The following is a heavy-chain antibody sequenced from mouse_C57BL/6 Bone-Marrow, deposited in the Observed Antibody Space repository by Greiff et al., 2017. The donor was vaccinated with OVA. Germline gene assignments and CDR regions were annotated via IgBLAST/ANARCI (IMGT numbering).Heavy chain of an antibody. CDR3: ARQGWDGALDY. D-gene: IGHD4-1*01. V-gene: IGHV5-2*03. CDR2: INSDGGST. J-gene: IGHJ4*01. Sequence: EVKLVESGGGLVQPGESLKLSCESNEYEFPSHDMSWVRKTPEKRLELVAAINSDGGSTNYPDTMERRFIISRANHKKTLYMHMSGLRSVDTAVYYCARQGWDGALDYWGQGTSVTVSS. CDR1: EYEFPSHD.